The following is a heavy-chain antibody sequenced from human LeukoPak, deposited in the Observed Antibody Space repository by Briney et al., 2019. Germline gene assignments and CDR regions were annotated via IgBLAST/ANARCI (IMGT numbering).Heavy chain of an antibody. D-gene: IGHD3-10*01. J-gene: IGHJ4*02. Sequence: PGGSLRLSCAASGFTFSTYAMHWVRQAPGKGLEWVSLISGDGGSTYYADSVKGRFTISRDNSKNSLYLQMNSLRTEDTALYYCAKDTAWRTMATLYFDYWGQGTLVTVSS. CDR3: AKDTAWRTMATLYFDY. CDR2: ISGDGGST. CDR1: GFTFSTYA. V-gene: IGHV3-43*02.